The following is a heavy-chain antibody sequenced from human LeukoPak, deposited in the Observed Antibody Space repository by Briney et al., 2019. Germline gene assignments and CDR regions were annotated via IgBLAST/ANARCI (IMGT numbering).Heavy chain of an antibody. CDR1: GFTFSNAW. CDR2: IKSKTDGGTT. Sequence: GGSLRLSCAASGFTFSNAWMSWVRQAPGKGLEWVGRIKSKTDGGTTDYAAPVKGRFTISRDDSKNTLHLQMNSLKTEDTAVYYCTTGTVVPAASFDYWGQGTLVTVSS. V-gene: IGHV3-15*01. CDR3: TTGTVVPAASFDY. J-gene: IGHJ4*02. D-gene: IGHD2-2*01.